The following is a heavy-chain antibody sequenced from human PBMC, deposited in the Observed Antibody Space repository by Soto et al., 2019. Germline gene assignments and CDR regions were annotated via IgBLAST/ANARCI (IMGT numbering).Heavy chain of an antibody. CDR2: ISYDGSNK. D-gene: IGHD3-10*01. CDR3: AKDEFQDGSGNYYSDYYMDV. CDR1: GFNFSNYG. V-gene: IGHV3-30*18. Sequence: TGRFQRLCYAASGFNFSNYGMHWVRQAQGKGLEWVAVISYDGSNKYYADSVKGRFTISRDNSKNTLYLQMNSLRAEDTAVYYCAKDEFQDGSGNYYSDYYMDVWGKGTTVTVSS. J-gene: IGHJ6*03.